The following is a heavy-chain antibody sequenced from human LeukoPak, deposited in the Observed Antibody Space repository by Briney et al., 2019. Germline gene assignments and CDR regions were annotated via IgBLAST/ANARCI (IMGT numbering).Heavy chain of an antibody. CDR1: GGTFSSYA. D-gene: IGHD1-26*01. V-gene: IGHV1-69*05. CDR3: ARDLYSGSYHNYFDY. Sequence: SVKVSCKASGGTFSSYAISWVRQAPGQGLEWMGRIIPIFGTANYAQKFQGRVTITTDESTSTAYMELGSLRSEDTAVYYCARDLYSGSYHNYFDYWGQGTLVTVSS. CDR2: IIPIFGTA. J-gene: IGHJ4*02.